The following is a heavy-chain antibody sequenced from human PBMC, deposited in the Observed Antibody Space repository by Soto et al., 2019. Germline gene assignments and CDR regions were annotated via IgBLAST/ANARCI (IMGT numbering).Heavy chain of an antibody. Sequence: PGGSLRLSCAASGFTFRSSTTNWVRQAPGKGLEWVSTISSNSAYIYYTDALRGRFTISRDNAKNSLHLQMNSLRAEDTAVYYCTRDASRDSSARGWFDPWGPGTLVTVSS. D-gene: IGHD6-13*01. V-gene: IGHV3-21*01. J-gene: IGHJ5*02. CDR2: ISSNSAYI. CDR3: TRDASRDSSARGWFDP. CDR1: GFTFRSST.